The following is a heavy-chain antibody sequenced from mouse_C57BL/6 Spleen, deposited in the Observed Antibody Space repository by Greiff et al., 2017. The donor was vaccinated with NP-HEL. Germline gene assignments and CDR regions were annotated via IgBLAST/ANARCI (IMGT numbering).Heavy chain of an antibody. Sequence: EVQVVESGGGLVKPGGSLKLSCAASGFTFSSYTMSWVRQTPEKRLEWVATISGGGGNTYYPDSVKGRFTISRDNAKNTLYLQMSSLRSEDTALYYCARVTGTGAMDYWGQGTSVTVSS. V-gene: IGHV5-9*01. CDR2: ISGGGGNT. CDR1: GFTFSSYT. D-gene: IGHD4-1*01. CDR3: ARVTGTGAMDY. J-gene: IGHJ4*01.